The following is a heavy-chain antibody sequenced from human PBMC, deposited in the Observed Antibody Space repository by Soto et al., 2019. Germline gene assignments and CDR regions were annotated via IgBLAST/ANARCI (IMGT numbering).Heavy chain of an antibody. J-gene: IGHJ4*02. D-gene: IGHD3-10*01. Sequence: EVQLLESGGGLVQPGGSLRLSCAASGFTFSHYAMSWVRQAPGKGLEWVSTITYSGGSTYYADSVKGRFIISRDNSKNTLYLQMNSLRVEDTAVYYCAKKLHFGSGTYYFYFDYWGQGTLVTVSS. V-gene: IGHV3-23*01. CDR1: GFTFSHYA. CDR3: AKKLHFGSGTYYFYFDY. CDR2: ITYSGGST.